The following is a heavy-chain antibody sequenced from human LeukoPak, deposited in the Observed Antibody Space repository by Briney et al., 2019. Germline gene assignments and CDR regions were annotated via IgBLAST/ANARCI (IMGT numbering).Heavy chain of an antibody. V-gene: IGHV5-51*01. J-gene: IGHJ3*01. Sequence: GESLKISCKVSGYSFTSYCIGWVRQMPGKGLEWMGIIYPGDSGATYSPSFQGQGTISVDKSINTAYLQWSSLQASDTAMYYCGMSGDRVPLQDDVFDVWGQGTMVTVST. CDR3: GMSGDRVPLQDDVFDV. D-gene: IGHD1-26*01. CDR1: GYSFTSYC. CDR2: IYPGDSGA.